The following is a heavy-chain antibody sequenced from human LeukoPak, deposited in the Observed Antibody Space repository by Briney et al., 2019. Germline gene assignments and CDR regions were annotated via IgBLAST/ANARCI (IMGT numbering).Heavy chain of an antibody. CDR2: IYYSGST. CDR3: ARVLGGPDY. D-gene: IGHD3-10*01. Sequence: SETLSLTCTVSGGSISSSSYYWGWIRQPPGKGLEWIGSIYYSGSTYYNPSLKRRVTISVDTSKNQFSLKLSSVTAADTAVYYCARVLGGPDYWGQGTLVTVSS. J-gene: IGHJ4*02. V-gene: IGHV4-39*07. CDR1: GGSISSSSYY.